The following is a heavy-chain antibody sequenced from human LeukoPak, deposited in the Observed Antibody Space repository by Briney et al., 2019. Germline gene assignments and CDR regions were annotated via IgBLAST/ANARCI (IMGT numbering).Heavy chain of an antibody. D-gene: IGHD3-10*01. J-gene: IGHJ4*02. CDR2: IRYDGSNK. CDR1: GFTFSSYG. Sequence: GGSLRLSCAASGFTFSSYGMHWVRQAPGKGLEWVAFIRYDGSNKYYADSVKGRFTISRDNSKNTLYLQMNSLRAEDTAVYYCAKDSAGVVVRGVIFLSWGQGTLVTVSS. V-gene: IGHV3-30*02. CDR3: AKDSAGVVVRGVIFLS.